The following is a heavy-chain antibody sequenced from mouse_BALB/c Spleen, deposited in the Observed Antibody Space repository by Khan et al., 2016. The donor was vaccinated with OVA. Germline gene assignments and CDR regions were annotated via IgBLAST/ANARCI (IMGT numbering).Heavy chain of an antibody. J-gene: IGHJ1*01. CDR1: GYTFASYW. V-gene: IGHV1-69*02. CDR2: IYPSDSYT. Sequence: QVQLQQPGAELVRPGASVKLSCKASGYTFASYWINWVKQRPGQGLEWIGNIYPSDSYTNYNQNFKDKATLTVDKSSSTVYMQRSRPTSEDSAVYYCPRFITTVPYWYFDVWGAGTTVTVSS. D-gene: IGHD1-1*01. CDR3: PRFITTVPYWYFDV.